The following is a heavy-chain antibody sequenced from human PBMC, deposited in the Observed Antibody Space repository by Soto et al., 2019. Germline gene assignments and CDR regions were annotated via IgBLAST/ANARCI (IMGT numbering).Heavy chain of an antibody. Sequence: EVQLVESGGGLVQPGGSLRLSCAASGIIVKSNYRNWVRQAPGKGLEWVSIIYSGGSTYYADSVKGRFTISRHDSKDTLYLQMSSLRSEDTATYYCARGVFGQPDSWGQGTLVIVSS. CDR1: GIIVKSNY. CDR2: IYSGGST. J-gene: IGHJ5*01. D-gene: IGHD2-21*01. V-gene: IGHV3-53*04. CDR3: ARGVFGQPDS.